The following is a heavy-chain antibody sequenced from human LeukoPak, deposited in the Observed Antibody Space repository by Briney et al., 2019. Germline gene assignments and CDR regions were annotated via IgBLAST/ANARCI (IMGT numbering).Heavy chain of an antibody. CDR1: GFTFDDYA. V-gene: IGHV3-43D*03. CDR2: ISWDGGST. Sequence: PGGSLRLSCAASGFTFDDYAMHWVRQAPGKGLEWVSLISWDGGSTYYADPVKGRFTISRDNSKNSLYLQMNSLRAEDTALYYCAKASSSGWYYYYYYMDVWGKGTTVTVSS. CDR3: AKASSSGWYYYYYYMDV. D-gene: IGHD6-19*01. J-gene: IGHJ6*03.